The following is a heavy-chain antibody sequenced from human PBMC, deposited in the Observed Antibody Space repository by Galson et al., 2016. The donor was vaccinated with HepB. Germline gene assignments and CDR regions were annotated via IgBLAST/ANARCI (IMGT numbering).Heavy chain of an antibody. CDR3: ARNDVLQVFHGMDV. D-gene: IGHD4-11*01. Sequence: SETLSLTCTVSGVPVRTFYWSWVRHPPGKGLEWLGYTSYSGTADYNPSLKSRVTISMDKSKNRVSLKLNSTTAADTAVYYRARNDVLQVFHGMDVWGPGTTVTVSS. J-gene: IGHJ6*02. CDR1: GVPVRTFY. CDR2: TSYSGTA. V-gene: IGHV4-59*02.